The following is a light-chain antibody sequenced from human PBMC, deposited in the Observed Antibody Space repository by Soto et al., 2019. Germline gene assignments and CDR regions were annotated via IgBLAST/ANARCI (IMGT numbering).Light chain of an antibody. J-gene: IGKJ1*01. CDR3: QQYNNWPQT. CDR2: GAS. CDR1: QSVSSN. Sequence: IVMTQSPATLSVSPGERATLSCRASQSVSSNLAWYQQKPGQAPRLLIYGASTRATGIPARFSGSGSGTEFTLTISSLQSEDFAVYYCQQYNNWPQTFGQGTKLDNK. V-gene: IGKV3-15*01.